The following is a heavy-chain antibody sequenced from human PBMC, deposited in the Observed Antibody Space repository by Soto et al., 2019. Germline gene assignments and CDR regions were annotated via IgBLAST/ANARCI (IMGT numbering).Heavy chain of an antibody. CDR3: ARVSGFGELAY. CDR2: IIPILGIA. V-gene: IGHV1-69*02. Sequence: QVQLVQSGAEVKKPGSSVKVSCKASGGTFSSYTISWVRQAPGQGLEWMGRIIPILGIANYAQKFQGRVTITADKSTSTAYMELSSLISEDTAVYYCARVSGFGELAYWGQGTLVTVSS. D-gene: IGHD3-10*01. J-gene: IGHJ4*02. CDR1: GGTFSSYT.